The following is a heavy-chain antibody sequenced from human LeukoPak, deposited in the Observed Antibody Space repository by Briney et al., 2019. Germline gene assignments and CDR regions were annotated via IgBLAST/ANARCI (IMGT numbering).Heavy chain of an antibody. V-gene: IGHV5-51*01. J-gene: IGHJ4*02. D-gene: IGHD6-19*01. CDR2: IYPGDSDT. CDR1: GYSFTSYG. CDR3: ARCLRGESSGCYWVY. Sequence: GEALMISSKGSGYSFTSYGTGWVRQMPGKGLEWMGIIYPGDSDTRYSPSFQGQVTISADKSISTAYLQWSSLKASDTAMYYCARCLRGESSGCYWVYWGQGTLVTVSS.